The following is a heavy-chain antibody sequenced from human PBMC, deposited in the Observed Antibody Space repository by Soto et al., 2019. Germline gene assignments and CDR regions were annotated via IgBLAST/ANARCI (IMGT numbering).Heavy chain of an antibody. J-gene: IGHJ6*02. CDR2: IYYSGST. Sequence: ASETLSLTCTVSGGSISSGDYYWSWIRQPPGKGLEWIGYIYYSGSTYYNPSLKSRVTISVDTSKNQFSLKLSSVTAADTAVYYCASDGSGSYYYYYGMDVWGQGTTVTVSS. CDR3: ASDGSGSYYYYYGMDV. D-gene: IGHD3-10*01. V-gene: IGHV4-30-4*01. CDR1: GGSISSGDYY.